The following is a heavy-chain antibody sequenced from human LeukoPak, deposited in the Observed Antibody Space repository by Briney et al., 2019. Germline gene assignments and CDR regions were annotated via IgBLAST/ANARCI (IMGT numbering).Heavy chain of an antibody. J-gene: IGHJ4*02. D-gene: IGHD3-22*01. CDR2: FDPEDGET. Sequence: ASVKVSCKVFGYTLTELSMHWVRQAPGKGLEWMGGFDPEDGETIYAQKFQGRVTMTEDTSTDTAYMELSSLRSEDTAVYYCATDPPYYYDSSGSSDYWGQGTLVTVSS. CDR3: ATDPPYYYDSSGSSDY. V-gene: IGHV1-24*01. CDR1: GYTLTELS.